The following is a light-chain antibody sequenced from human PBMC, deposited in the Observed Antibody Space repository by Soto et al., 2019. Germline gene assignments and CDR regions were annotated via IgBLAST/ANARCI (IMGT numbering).Light chain of an antibody. CDR2: DAS. V-gene: IGKV1-33*01. Sequence: IQMTQSPSSLSASVGDSVTLTCQASQDISIYLHWYQQHPGKAPKLLIYDASNLEAGVPSRFSGSGSWTHFALTISSLQPEDFATYYCQQYETLYTFGPGTKLEI. CDR3: QQYETLYT. J-gene: IGKJ2*01. CDR1: QDISIY.